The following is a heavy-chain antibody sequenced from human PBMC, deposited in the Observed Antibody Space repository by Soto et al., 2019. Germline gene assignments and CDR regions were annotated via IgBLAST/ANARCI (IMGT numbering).Heavy chain of an antibody. V-gene: IGHV1-18*01. CDR1: GYTFTSYG. D-gene: IGHD4-17*01. CDR3: GRDGGGGGATVTTSIDY. CDR2: ISAYNGNT. Sequence: QVQLVQSGAEVKKPGASVKVSCKASGYTFTSYGISWVRQAPGQGLEWMGWISAYNGNTNYAQKLQGRVTMTTDTSTSKAYRELGGLRSDDTAVYYCGRDGGGGGATVTTSIDYWGQGTLVTVSS. J-gene: IGHJ4*02.